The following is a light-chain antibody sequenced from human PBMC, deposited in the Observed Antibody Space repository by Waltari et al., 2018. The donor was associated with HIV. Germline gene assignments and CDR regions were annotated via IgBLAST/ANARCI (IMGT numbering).Light chain of an antibody. V-gene: IGLV1-51*01. J-gene: IGLJ2*01. CDR3: GTWDSSLSAVV. CDR1: SSNIGNNY. CDR2: DNS. Sequence: QSVLTQPPSVSAAPGPKVTIPCSGSSSNIGNNYVSWYQQLPGTAPKHLIYDNSKRPSGIPDRCSGSKSGTSATLGITGLQTGDEADYYCGTWDSSLSAVVFGGGTKLTVL.